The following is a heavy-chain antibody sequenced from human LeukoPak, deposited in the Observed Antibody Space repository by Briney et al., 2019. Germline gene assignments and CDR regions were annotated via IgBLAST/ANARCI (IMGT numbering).Heavy chain of an antibody. CDR2: INHSGST. D-gene: IGHD3-3*01. Sequence: SETLSLTCAVYGGSFSGYYWSWIRQPPGKGLEWIGEINHSGSTNYNPSLKSRVTISVDTSKNQFSLKLSSVTAADTAVYYCARASRLKTIFGVVIISWFDPWGQGNKVTVSS. CDR3: ARASRLKTIFGVVIISWFDP. CDR1: GGSFSGYY. V-gene: IGHV4-34*01. J-gene: IGHJ5*02.